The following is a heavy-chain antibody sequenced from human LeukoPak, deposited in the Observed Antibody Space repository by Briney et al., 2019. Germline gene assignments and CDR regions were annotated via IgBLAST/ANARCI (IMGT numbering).Heavy chain of an antibody. D-gene: IGHD2-15*01. CDR2: IFGSGGDT. Sequence: GGSLRLSCAASGFTFNNYAMNWVRQAPGKGLEWVSGIFGSGGDTYYADSVKGRFTISRDNYKNMLYLQMNSPRAEDTAVYYCARDVVVAATYYCDFWGQGTLVTVSS. J-gene: IGHJ4*02. CDR1: GFTFNNYA. CDR3: ARDVVVAATYYCDF. V-gene: IGHV3-23*01.